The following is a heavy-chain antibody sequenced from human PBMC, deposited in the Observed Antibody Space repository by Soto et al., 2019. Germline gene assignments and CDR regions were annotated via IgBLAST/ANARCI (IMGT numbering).Heavy chain of an antibody. D-gene: IGHD6-6*01. J-gene: IGHJ4*02. CDR1: GFPFSNHA. Sequence: GGSLRLSWSASGFPFSNHAMHWVRQAPGKGLEYVSAINYNGGTTYYVDSVKGRFTISRDNSKNTLYLQMSSLKVEDTAMYHCVTWGGIEARNLDHWGQGTLVTVSS. V-gene: IGHV3-64D*06. CDR3: VTWGGIEARNLDH. CDR2: INYNGGTT.